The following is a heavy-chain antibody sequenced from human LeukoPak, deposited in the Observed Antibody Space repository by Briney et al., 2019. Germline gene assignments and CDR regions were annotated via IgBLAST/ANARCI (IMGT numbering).Heavy chain of an antibody. CDR2: ISDSMSTI. D-gene: IGHD4-17*01. Sequence: PGGSLRLSCAASGFTFSTYSMNWVRQAPGKGLEWVSYISDSMSTIYYADSVKGRFTISRDNAKNSLYLQMNSLRAEDTAVYYCARDTYGDYVFDYWGQGTLVTVSS. V-gene: IGHV3-48*01. CDR3: ARDTYGDYVFDY. J-gene: IGHJ4*02. CDR1: GFTFSTYS.